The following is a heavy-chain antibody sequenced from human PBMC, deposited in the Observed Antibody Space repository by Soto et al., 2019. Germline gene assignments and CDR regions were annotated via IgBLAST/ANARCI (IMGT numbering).Heavy chain of an antibody. V-gene: IGHV3-9*01. J-gene: IGHJ4*02. CDR1: GFTFDDYA. CDR2: ISWNSGSI. D-gene: IGHD2-15*01. Sequence: EVQLVESGGGLVQPGRSLRLSCAASGFTFDDYAMHWVRQAPGQGLEWVSGISWNSGSIGYADSVKGRFANSRDNAKNSLYLQMNSLSAEDTALYYCAKAFERYCSGGSCYFDYWGQGTLVTVSS. CDR3: AKAFERYCSGGSCYFDY.